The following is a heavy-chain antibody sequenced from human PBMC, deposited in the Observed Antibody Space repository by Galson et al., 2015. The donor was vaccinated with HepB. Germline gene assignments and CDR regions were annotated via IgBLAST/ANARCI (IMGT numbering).Heavy chain of an antibody. Sequence: PALVTATPTITLTCTLSGFSPSTSGVGVGWIRQPPGKALEWLALISWDDDKRYSPSLKSRLTITHDTSKNQVVLTMTNMDPVDTATYYCAHSWSDGYSNNCFDPWGQGTLVTVSP. CDR3: AHSWSDGYSNNCFDP. J-gene: IGHJ5*02. V-gene: IGHV2-5*02. D-gene: IGHD5-24*01. CDR1: GFSPSTSGVG. CDR2: ISWDDDK.